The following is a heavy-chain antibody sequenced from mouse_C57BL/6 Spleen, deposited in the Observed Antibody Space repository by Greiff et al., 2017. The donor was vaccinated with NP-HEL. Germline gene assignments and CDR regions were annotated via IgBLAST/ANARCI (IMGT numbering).Heavy chain of an antibody. CDR2: INPNNGGT. J-gene: IGHJ1*01. V-gene: IGHV1-18*01. CDR1: GYTFTDYN. D-gene: IGHD2-2*01. CDR3: ARSGSVYDGDDDEDWYFDV. Sequence: EVQLQQSGPELVKPGASVKIPCKASGYTFTDYNMDWVKQSHGKGLEWIGDINPNNGGTIYNQKFKGKATLTVDKSSSTAYMELRGLTSEDTAVYYGARSGSVYDGDDDEDWYFDVWGPGTTVTVSS.